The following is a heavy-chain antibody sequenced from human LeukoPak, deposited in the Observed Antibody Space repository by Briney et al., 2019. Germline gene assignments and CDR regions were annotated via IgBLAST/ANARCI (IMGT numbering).Heavy chain of an antibody. D-gene: IGHD6-13*01. J-gene: IGHJ3*01. Sequence: PGRSLRPSCTTSGFTFGDYAMSWFRQAPGKGLEWVGFIRTKSYGATTDYAASVKGRFTISRDDSKSIAYLQMNSLKTEDTAVYYCTRVSYSSSWYDTFDVWGQGTMVTVYS. CDR2: IRTKSYGATT. CDR3: TRVSYSSSWYDTFDV. CDR1: GFTFGDYA. V-gene: IGHV3-49*03.